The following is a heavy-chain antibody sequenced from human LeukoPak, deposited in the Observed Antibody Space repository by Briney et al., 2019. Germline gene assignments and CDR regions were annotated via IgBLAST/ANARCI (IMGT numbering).Heavy chain of an antibody. D-gene: IGHD1-26*01. Sequence: PSETLSLTCAVYGGSFSGYYWSWIRQPAGKGLEWIGRIYTSGSTNYNPSLKSRVTISVDTSKNQFSLKLSSVTAADTAVYYCAAGIVGATSPFSVDYWGQGTLVTVSS. CDR3: AAGIVGATSPFSVDY. CDR1: GGSFSGYY. CDR2: IYTSGST. V-gene: IGHV4-59*10. J-gene: IGHJ4*02.